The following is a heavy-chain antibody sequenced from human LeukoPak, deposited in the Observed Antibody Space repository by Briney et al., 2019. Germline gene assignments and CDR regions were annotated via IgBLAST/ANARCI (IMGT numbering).Heavy chain of an antibody. D-gene: IGHD1-26*01. Sequence: ASVKVSCMATGYIFTGYYMDWVRQPPGQGLEWMGWINPNSGGTNSAQKFQGRVTMTRDTSISTAYMELSRLTSDDTAVYYCARPPYSGSYHFDYWGQGTLVTVSS. CDR2: INPNSGGT. J-gene: IGHJ4*02. CDR1: GYIFTGYY. V-gene: IGHV1-2*02. CDR3: ARPPYSGSYHFDY.